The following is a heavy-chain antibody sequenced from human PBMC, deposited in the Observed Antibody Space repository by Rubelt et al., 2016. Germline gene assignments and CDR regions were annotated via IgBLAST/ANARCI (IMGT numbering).Heavy chain of an antibody. J-gene: IGHJ1*01. CDR1: GYTFTSYD. CDR3: ARYSGQLVR. Sequence: QVQLVQSGAEVKKPGASVKVSCKASGYTFTSYDINWVRQATGQGLEWMGWMNPNSGNTGYAQKFQGRVTMTMSTSIRTAFLELSHLGSGSTAVYYCARYSGQLVRWGQGTLVTVSS. CDR2: MNPNSGNT. D-gene: IGHD6-6*01. V-gene: IGHV1-8*01.